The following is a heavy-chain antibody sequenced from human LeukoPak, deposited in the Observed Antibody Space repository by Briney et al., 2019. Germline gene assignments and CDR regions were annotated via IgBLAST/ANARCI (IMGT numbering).Heavy chain of an antibody. CDR3: ARGGMTPDY. CDR1: GGSFSGYY. V-gene: IGHV4-34*01. D-gene: IGHD2-15*01. J-gene: IGHJ4*02. Sequence: SETLSLTCAVYGGSFSGYYGSWIRQPPGKGLEWIGEINHTGSTNYNPSLKSRVPISVDTSKNQFSLKLSSVTAADTAVYYCARGGMTPDYWGQGNLVTVSS. CDR2: INHTGST.